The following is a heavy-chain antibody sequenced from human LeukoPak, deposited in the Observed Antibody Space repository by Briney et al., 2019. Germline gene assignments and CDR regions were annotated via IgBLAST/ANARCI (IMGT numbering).Heavy chain of an antibody. CDR3: ARVGEAGTYYYYYYMDV. V-gene: IGHV3-48*03. D-gene: IGHD1-1*01. Sequence: GGSLRLSCAASGFTFRTYEMNWVRQAPGKGLEWVSYISHSGSTIYYADSVKGRFTISRDNAKNSLYLQMNSLRAEDTAVYYCARVGEAGTYYYYYYMDVWGKGTTVTVSS. CDR2: ISHSGSTI. J-gene: IGHJ6*03. CDR1: GFTFRTYE.